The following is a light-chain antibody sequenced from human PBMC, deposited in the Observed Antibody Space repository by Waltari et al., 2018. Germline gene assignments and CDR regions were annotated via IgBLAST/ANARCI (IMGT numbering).Light chain of an antibody. CDR3: ETGGHGTWV. Sequence: QLVLTQSPSAPASLVASVKLTCPLSSGHSSNIIAWLQQKPGKCPRYLIKVNRDGGHRKGDGLPGRFSGSSSGPERFLTISSLQFEGEADYYRETGGHGTWVFGGGTKLTVL. J-gene: IGLJ3*02. CDR2: VNRDGGH. CDR1: SGHSSNI. V-gene: IGLV4-69*01.